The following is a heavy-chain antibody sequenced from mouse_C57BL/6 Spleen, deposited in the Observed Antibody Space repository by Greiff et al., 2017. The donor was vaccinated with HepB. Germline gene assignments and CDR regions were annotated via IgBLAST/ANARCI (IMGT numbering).Heavy chain of an antibody. D-gene: IGHD2-3*01. CDR2: IDPETGGA. CDR1: GYTFTDYE. J-gene: IGHJ4*01. Sequence: VQLQQSGAELVRPGASVTLSCKASGYTFTDYEMHWVKQTPVHGLEWIGAIDPETGGAAYNQKFKGKAILTADKSSSTAYMELRSLTSEDSAVYYCTRRDGAMDYWGQGTSVTVSS. V-gene: IGHV1-15*01. CDR3: TRRDGAMDY.